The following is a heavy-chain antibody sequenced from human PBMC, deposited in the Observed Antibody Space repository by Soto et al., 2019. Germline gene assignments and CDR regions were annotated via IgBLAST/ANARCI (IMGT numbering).Heavy chain of an antibody. J-gene: IGHJ6*02. Sequence: GGSLRLSCTFSGFTSDDYDYALTWVRQAPGKGLQWLGFIRSKPYDGTTEYAASAKGRLTTSRDDSKSIAYLQMNSLKTEDTAVYYCAKDLFSMVRGASYYSYGMDVWGQGTTVTVSS. CDR3: AKDLFSMVRGASYYSYGMDV. CDR1: GFTSDDYDYA. D-gene: IGHD3-10*01. V-gene: IGHV3-49*04. CDR2: IRSKPYDGTT.